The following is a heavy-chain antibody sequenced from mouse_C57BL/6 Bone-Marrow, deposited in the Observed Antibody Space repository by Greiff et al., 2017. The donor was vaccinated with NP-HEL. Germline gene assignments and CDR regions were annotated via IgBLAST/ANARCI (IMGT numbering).Heavy chain of an antibody. CDR3: AYTIPFAY. V-gene: IGHV5-6*01. Sequence: EVHLVASGGDLVKPGGSLKLSCAASGFTFSSYGMSWVRQTPDTRLEWVATISSGGSYTSYPDSVKGRFTISRDNAKNTLYLQKSRLKSEDTAMYYCAYTIPFAYWGQGTLVTVSA. D-gene: IGHD5-1-1*01. J-gene: IGHJ3*01. CDR1: GFTFSSYG. CDR2: ISSGGSYT.